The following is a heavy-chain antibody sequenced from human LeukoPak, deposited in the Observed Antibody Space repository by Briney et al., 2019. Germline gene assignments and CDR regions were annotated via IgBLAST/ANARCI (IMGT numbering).Heavy chain of an antibody. CDR1: GLSFSFYA. CDR2: ISGGGAGT. V-gene: IGHV3-23*01. D-gene: IGHD3-22*01. CDR3: ARDHGGYDSSAYYLEY. J-gene: IGHJ4*02. Sequence: GGSLRLSCAASGLSFSFYAMSWVRQAPGKGLEWVSSISGGGAGTYYADSVRGRFTISRDNSKNTLYLEMNSLRAEDTAVYYCARDHGGYDSSAYYLEYWGQGTLVTVSS.